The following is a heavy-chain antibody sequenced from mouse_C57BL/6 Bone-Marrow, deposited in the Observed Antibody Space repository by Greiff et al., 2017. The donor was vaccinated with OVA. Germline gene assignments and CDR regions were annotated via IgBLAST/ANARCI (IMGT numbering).Heavy chain of an antibody. D-gene: IGHD1-1*01. V-gene: IGHV1-19*01. CDR2: INPYNGGT. CDR1: GYTFTDYY. J-gene: IGHJ2*01. CDR3: ARRTTVVAGDY. Sequence: VQLQQSGPVLVKPGASVKMSCKASGYTFTDYYMNWVKQSHGKSLEWIGVINPYNGGTSYNQKFKGKATLTVDKSSSTAYMELNSLTSEDSAVYYCARRTTVVAGDYWGQGTTLTVSS.